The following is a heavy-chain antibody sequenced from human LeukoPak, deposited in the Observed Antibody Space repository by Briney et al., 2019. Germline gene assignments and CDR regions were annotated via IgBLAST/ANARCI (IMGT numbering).Heavy chain of an antibody. Sequence: GGSLRLSCAASGFTFSSYGMHWVRQAPGKGLEWVAVIWYDGSNKYYTDSVKGRFTISRDNSKNTLYLQMNSLRAEDTAVYYCARGPQYSSSYDYWGQGTLVIVSS. CDR2: IWYDGSNK. CDR3: ARGPQYSSSYDY. CDR1: GFTFSSYG. J-gene: IGHJ4*02. V-gene: IGHV3-33*01. D-gene: IGHD6-13*01.